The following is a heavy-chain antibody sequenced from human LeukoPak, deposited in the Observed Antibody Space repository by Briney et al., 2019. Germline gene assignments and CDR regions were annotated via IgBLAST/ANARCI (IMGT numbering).Heavy chain of an antibody. Sequence: PGGSLRLSCAASGFTFSSYAMHWVRQAPGKGLEWVAVISYDGSNEYYADSVKGRFTISRDNSKNTLYLQMNSLRAEDTAVYYCARDLGCSSTSCYAFLLDPWGQGTLVTVSS. CDR1: GFTFSSYA. V-gene: IGHV3-30*01. CDR2: ISYDGSNE. J-gene: IGHJ5*02. CDR3: ARDLGCSSTSCYAFLLDP. D-gene: IGHD2-2*01.